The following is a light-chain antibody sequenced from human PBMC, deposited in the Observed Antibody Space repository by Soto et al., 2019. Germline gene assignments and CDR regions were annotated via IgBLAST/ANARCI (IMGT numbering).Light chain of an antibody. V-gene: IGKV1-5*01. CDR2: DAS. Sequence: DIRMTQSPSTLPASIGDRVTITCRASQSISRWLAWYQQKPGKAPKLLIHDASNLESGVPSRFSGSGSGTEFTLSISSLQPYDFSTYYCQQYNSYWTFGQGTKVEIK. J-gene: IGKJ1*01. CDR1: QSISRW. CDR3: QQYNSYWT.